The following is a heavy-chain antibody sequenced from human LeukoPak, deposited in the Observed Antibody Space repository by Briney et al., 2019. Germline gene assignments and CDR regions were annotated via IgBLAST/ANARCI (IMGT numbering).Heavy chain of an antibody. CDR1: GLTFSSYW. D-gene: IGHD6-19*01. V-gene: IGHV3-74*01. CDR2: INSDGSST. J-gene: IGHJ4*02. CDR3: AEILPWLTYYFDY. Sequence: GGSLRLSCAASGLTFSSYWIHWARQAPGKGLVWVSRINSDGSSTSYADSVKGRFTISRDNAKNTLYLQMNSLRAEDTAVYYCAEILPWLTYYFDYWGRGTLVTVSS.